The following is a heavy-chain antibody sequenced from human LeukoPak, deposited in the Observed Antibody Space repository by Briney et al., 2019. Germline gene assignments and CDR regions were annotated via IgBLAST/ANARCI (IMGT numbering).Heavy chain of an antibody. V-gene: IGHV1-2*02. CDR2: INPNSGGT. CDR1: GYTFTGYY. J-gene: IGHJ4*02. D-gene: IGHD3-10*01. Sequence: ASVKVSCKASGYTFTGYYMHWVRQAPGQGLEWMGWINPNSGGTNYAQKFQGRVTMTRDTSISTAYMELSRLRSDDTAVYYCARAGILWFGGLLEPTSLEFDYWGQGTLVTVSS. CDR3: ARAGILWFGGLLEPTSLEFDY.